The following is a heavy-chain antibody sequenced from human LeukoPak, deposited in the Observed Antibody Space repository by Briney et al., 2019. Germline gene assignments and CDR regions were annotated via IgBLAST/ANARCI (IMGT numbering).Heavy chain of an antibody. Sequence: SETLSLTCTVSGGSFSNYYWSWIRQPQGKGLECIGYISQSGSTSYNPSLKSRVTISVDRSKSQLFLKLTSVTAADTAVYYCARGRGVGAPSGYFDYWGQGTLVTVSS. CDR1: GGSFSNYY. J-gene: IGHJ4*02. D-gene: IGHD1-26*01. V-gene: IGHV4-59*01. CDR3: ARGRGVGAPSGYFDY. CDR2: ISQSGST.